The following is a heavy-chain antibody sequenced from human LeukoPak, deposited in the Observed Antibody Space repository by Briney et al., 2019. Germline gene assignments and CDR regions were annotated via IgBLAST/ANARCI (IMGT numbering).Heavy chain of an antibody. Sequence: GGTLRLSCAASGFTFSSYGMSWVRQAPGKGLVWVSRINNDGSDTRYADSVEGRFTISRDNAKNTLSLQMNSLRAEDTAVYFCARGLYGPDYWGQGTLVTVSS. CDR1: GFTFSSYG. CDR2: INNDGSDT. V-gene: IGHV3-74*01. D-gene: IGHD2/OR15-2a*01. J-gene: IGHJ4*02. CDR3: ARGLYGPDY.